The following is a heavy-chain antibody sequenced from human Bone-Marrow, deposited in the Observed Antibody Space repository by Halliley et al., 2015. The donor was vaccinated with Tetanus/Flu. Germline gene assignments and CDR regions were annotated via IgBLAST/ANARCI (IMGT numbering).Heavy chain of an antibody. CDR2: IWYDGSKK. D-gene: IGHD4-17*01. J-gene: IGHJ4*02. CDR3: AADGDTENDY. V-gene: IGHV3-33*01. CDR1: GLTFSSFG. Sequence: SLRLSCAASGLTFSSFGMHWVRQPPGKGLEWVAVIWYDGSKKYYTDSVKGRFIISRDNSKNTLYLQMNSLRVDDTAVHFCAADGDTENDYWGQGTLVTVSS.